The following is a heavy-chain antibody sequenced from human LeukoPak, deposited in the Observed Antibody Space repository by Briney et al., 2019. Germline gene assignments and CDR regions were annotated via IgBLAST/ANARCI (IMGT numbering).Heavy chain of an antibody. D-gene: IGHD3-10*01. Sequence: PSETLSLTCTVSGGSISSGGYYWSWIRQHPGRGLECIGYIYYSGSTYYHPSLKSRVTISVDTSKNQFSLKLRSVTAADTAVYYCARRLWFGELLDYWGQGTLVTVSS. CDR3: ARRLWFGELLDY. CDR1: GGSISSGGYY. CDR2: IYYSGST. V-gene: IGHV4-31*03. J-gene: IGHJ4*02.